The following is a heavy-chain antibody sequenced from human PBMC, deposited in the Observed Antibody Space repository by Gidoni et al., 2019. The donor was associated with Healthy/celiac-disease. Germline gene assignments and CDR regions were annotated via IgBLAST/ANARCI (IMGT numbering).Heavy chain of an antibody. CDR1: GVTFSSYG. V-gene: IGHV3-33*01. Sequence: QVQLVEAGGGVVQPGRSLRLSCAASGVTFSSYGMHWVRQAPGKGLEWVAVIWYDGSNKYYADSVKGRFTISRDNSKNTLYLQMNSLRAEDTAVYYCARDGGSGSELGEWGQGTLVTVSS. CDR2: IWYDGSNK. D-gene: IGHD1-26*01. J-gene: IGHJ4*02. CDR3: ARDGGSGSELGE.